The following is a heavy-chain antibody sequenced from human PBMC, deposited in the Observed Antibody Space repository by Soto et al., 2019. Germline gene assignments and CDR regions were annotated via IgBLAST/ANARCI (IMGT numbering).Heavy chain of an antibody. CDR1: GGSISSGDYY. Sequence: TLSLTCTFCGGSISSGDYYWSWIRQPPGKGLEWIGYIYYSGSTYYNPSLKSRVTISVDTSKNQFSLKLSSVTAADTAVYYCARGFYDFWSGYYYDYWGQGTLVTASS. CDR3: ARGFYDFWSGYYYDY. D-gene: IGHD3-3*01. J-gene: IGHJ4*02. V-gene: IGHV4-30-4*01. CDR2: IYYSGST.